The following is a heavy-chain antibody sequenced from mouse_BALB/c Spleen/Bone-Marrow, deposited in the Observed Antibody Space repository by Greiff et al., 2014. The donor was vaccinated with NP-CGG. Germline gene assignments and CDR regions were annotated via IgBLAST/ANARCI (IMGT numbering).Heavy chain of an antibody. CDR2: INPSNGGT. D-gene: IGHD2-1*01. J-gene: IGHJ1*01. CDR1: GYTFTSYY. Sequence: VQLQESGAELVKPGASVKLSCKASGYTFTSYYMYWVKQRPGQGLEWIGEINPSNGGTNFNEKFKSKATLTVDKSSSTAYMQLGSLTSEDSAVYYCTRSYYGNYFDVWGAGTTVTVSS. V-gene: IGHV1S81*02. CDR3: TRSYYGNYFDV.